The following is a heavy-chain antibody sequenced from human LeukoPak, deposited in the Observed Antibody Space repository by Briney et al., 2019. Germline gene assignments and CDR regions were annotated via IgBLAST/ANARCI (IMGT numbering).Heavy chain of an antibody. Sequence: ASVKVSCKASGYTFTSYAMHWVRQAPGQRLEWMGWINAGNGNTKYSQKFQGRVTITRDTSTSTAYMELRSLRSDDTAVYYCASGVGATLGAFDIWGQGTMVTVSS. V-gene: IGHV1-3*01. J-gene: IGHJ3*02. CDR3: ASGVGATLGAFDI. CDR2: INAGNGNT. CDR1: GYTFTSYA. D-gene: IGHD1-26*01.